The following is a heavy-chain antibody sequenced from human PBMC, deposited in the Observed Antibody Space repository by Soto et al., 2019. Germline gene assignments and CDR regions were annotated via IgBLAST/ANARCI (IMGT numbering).Heavy chain of an antibody. D-gene: IGHD6-19*01. CDR2: TYYRSKWYN. J-gene: IGHJ6*02. Sequence: SQTLSLTCAISGDSVSSNSAAWNWIRQSPSRGLEWLGRTYYRSKWYNDYAASVKSRITINPDTSKNQFSLQLNSVTPEDTAVYYCARDMTGVGYSSGPGLRDGMDVWGQGTTVTVSS. V-gene: IGHV6-1*01. CDR1: GDSVSSNSAA. CDR3: ARDMTGVGYSSGPGLRDGMDV.